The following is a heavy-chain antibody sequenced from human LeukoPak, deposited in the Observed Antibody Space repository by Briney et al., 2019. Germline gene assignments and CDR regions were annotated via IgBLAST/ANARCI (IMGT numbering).Heavy chain of an antibody. Sequence: ASVKISCKASGYTFTGYYMHWVRQAPGQGLEWMGWMNPNSGGTNYAQKFQGRVTMTRDTSISTAYMELSRLRSDDTAVYYCARPLGFSSPADYYMDVWGKGTTVTVSS. J-gene: IGHJ6*03. CDR2: MNPNSGGT. D-gene: IGHD6-13*01. CDR3: ARPLGFSSPADYYMDV. CDR1: GYTFTGYY. V-gene: IGHV1-2*02.